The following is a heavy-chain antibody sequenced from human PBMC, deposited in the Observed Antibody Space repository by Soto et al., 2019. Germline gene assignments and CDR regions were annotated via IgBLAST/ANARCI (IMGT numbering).Heavy chain of an antibody. CDR3: AKDRRAGGNYGFYSDF. J-gene: IGHJ4*02. V-gene: IGHV3-23*01. D-gene: IGHD1-7*01. CDR2: SSATGAGT. CDR1: GFTFSSYG. Sequence: EVQLLESGGGLVQPGGSLRLSCAASGFTFSSYGMTWVRQAPGKGLEWVSFSSATGAGTYYADSVQGRFTISRDNSKNTLYLQMTSLSADDTAVYYCAKDRRAGGNYGFYSDFWGQGALVIVSS.